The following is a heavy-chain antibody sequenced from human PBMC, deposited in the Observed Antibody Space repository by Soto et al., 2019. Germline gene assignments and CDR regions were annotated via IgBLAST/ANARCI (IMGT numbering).Heavy chain of an antibody. CDR1: GFTFSSYA. V-gene: IGHV3-23*01. J-gene: IGHJ6*02. Sequence: PGGSLRLSCAASGFTFSSYAMSWVRQAPGRGLEWVSTISGSGGSAYFADSVKGRFTISRDNAKNSLYLQMNSLKAEDTAVYYCAKDRGLGSPVSGGIDVCGQGLTGTLSS. D-gene: IGHD3-10*01. CDR3: AKDRGLGSPVSGGIDV. CDR2: ISGSGGSA.